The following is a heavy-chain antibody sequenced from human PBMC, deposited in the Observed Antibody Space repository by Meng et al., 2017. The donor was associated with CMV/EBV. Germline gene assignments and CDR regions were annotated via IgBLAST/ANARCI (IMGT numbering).Heavy chain of an antibody. D-gene: IGHD2-15*01. CDR2: IRHDGDNM. V-gene: IGHV3-30*02. CDR3: AKDRRAHCSGWEFFDF. J-gene: IGHJ4*02. Sequence: GGSLRLSCAASGFTFSDYGMHWVRQAPGKGLEWVAFIRHDGDNMVYADSVKGRFTISRDNSKNTLYLQQNSLRPEDTALYYCAKDRRAHCSGWEFFDFWGQGTLVTVSS. CDR1: GFTFSDYG.